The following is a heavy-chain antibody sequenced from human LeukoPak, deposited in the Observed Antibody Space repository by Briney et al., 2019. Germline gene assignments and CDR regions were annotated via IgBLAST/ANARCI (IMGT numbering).Heavy chain of an antibody. D-gene: IGHD3-10*01. CDR1: GFTFSSYW. Sequence: GGSLRLSCAASGFTFSSYWMGWGRQAPGKGLEWVANINQDGSETYYVDSVEGRITISRDNAKNSLYLQMNSLRAEDTAVYFCAKSNAARDASASDYWGQGTLVTVSS. CDR2: INQDGSET. V-gene: IGHV3-7*01. CDR3: AKSNAARDASASDY. J-gene: IGHJ4*02.